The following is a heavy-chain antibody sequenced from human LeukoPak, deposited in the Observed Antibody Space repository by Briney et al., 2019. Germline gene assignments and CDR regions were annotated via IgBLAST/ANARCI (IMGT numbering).Heavy chain of an antibody. CDR3: ARSIAARQGVDY. CDR2: IIPIFGTA. CDR1: GGTFISYA. J-gene: IGHJ4*02. Sequence: ASVKVSCKASGGTFISYAISWVRQAPGQGLEWMGRIIPIFGTANYAQKFQGRVTITTDESTSTAYMELSSLRSEDTAVYYCARSIAARQGVDYWGQGTLVTVSS. V-gene: IGHV1-69*05. D-gene: IGHD6-6*01.